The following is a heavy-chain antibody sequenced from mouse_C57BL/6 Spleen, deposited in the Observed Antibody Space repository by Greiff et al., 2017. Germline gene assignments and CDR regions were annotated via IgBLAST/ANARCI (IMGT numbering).Heavy chain of an antibody. CDR3: TRDQGSYYDFRLYAMDY. CDR1: GFTFSSYA. J-gene: IGHJ4*01. CDR2: ISSGGDYI. D-gene: IGHD2-4*01. V-gene: IGHV5-9-1*02. Sequence: EVQLVESGEGLVKPGGSLKLSCAASGFTFSSYAMSWVRQTPEKRLEWVAYISSGGDYIYYADTVKGRFTISRDNARNTLYLQMSSLKSEDTAMYYCTRDQGSYYDFRLYAMDYWGQGTSVTVSS.